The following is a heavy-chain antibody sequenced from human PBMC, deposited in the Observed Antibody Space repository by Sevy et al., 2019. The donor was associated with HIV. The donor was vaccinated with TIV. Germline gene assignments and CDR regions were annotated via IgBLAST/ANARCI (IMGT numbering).Heavy chain of an antibody. CDR1: GFTFSSYA. V-gene: IGHV3-30-3*01. Sequence: GGSLRLSCAASGFTFSSYAMHWVRQAPGKGLEWVAVISYDGSNKYYADSVKGRFTISRDNSKNTPYLQMNSLRAGETAVYYCARVREGGKYCSSTSCYLAYYYGMDVWGQGTTVTVSS. D-gene: IGHD2-2*01. CDR3: ARVREGGKYCSSTSCYLAYYYGMDV. J-gene: IGHJ6*02. CDR2: ISYDGSNK.